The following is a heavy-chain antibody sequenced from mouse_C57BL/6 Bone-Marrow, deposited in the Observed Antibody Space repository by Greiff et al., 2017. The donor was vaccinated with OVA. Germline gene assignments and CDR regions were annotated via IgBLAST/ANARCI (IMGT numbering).Heavy chain of an antibody. CDR1: GYSITSGYY. CDR3: ARYPHYYGSSRYYFDY. Sequence: DVKLQESGPGLVKPSQSLSLTCSVTGYSITSGYYWNWIRQFPGNKLEWMGYISYDGSNNYNPSLKNRISLTRDTSKNQFFLKLNSVNTEDTATYYCARYPHYYGSSRYYFDYWGQGTTLTVSS. V-gene: IGHV3-6*01. J-gene: IGHJ2*01. D-gene: IGHD1-1*01. CDR2: ISYDGSN.